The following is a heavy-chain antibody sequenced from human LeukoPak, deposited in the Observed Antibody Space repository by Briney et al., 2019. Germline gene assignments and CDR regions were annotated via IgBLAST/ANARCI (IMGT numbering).Heavy chain of an antibody. Sequence: PSETLSLTCTVSGGSISSGDYYWSWIRQPPGKGLEWIGYIYYSGSTYYNPSLKSRVTISVDTSKNQFSLKLSSVTAADTAVYYCAREGPSQESFDYWGQGTLVTVSS. CDR3: AREGPSQESFDY. CDR2: IYYSGST. CDR1: GGSISSGDYY. J-gene: IGHJ4*02. V-gene: IGHV4-30-4*01.